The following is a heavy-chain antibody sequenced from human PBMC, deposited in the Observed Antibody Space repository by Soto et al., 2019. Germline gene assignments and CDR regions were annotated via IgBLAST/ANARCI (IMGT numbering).Heavy chain of an antibody. Sequence: EVQQVESGGGLIQPGGSLRLSCAASGFTVSGNHMSWVRQAPGKGLEWVSVIYGGGSTYDADSVKGRFTISRDNSKNTLYLQMNSLRAEDTAVYYCARDSGYRYGYYGMDVWGQGTTVTVSS. CDR2: IYGGGST. CDR1: GFTVSGNH. J-gene: IGHJ6*02. D-gene: IGHD5-18*01. CDR3: ARDSGYRYGYYGMDV. V-gene: IGHV3-53*01.